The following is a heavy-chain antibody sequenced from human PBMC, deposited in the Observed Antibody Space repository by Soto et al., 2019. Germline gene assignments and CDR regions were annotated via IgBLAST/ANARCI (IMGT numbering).Heavy chain of an antibody. CDR3: AKGLGNAKEV. Sequence: EVQLLESGGGLVQPGGSLRLSCSASGFNFGSYGMSWVRQAPGKGLEWVSGLTASGLNTYYTDSVNGRFTISRDNSRNTVYLRMGGLRVEDTAVFHCAKGLGNAKEVWGQGTTVTVSS. CDR2: LTASGLNT. CDR1: GFNFGSYG. D-gene: IGHD2-8*01. J-gene: IGHJ6*02. V-gene: IGHV3-23*01.